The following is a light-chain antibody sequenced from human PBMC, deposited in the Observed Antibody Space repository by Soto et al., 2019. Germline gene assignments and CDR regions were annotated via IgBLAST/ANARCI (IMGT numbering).Light chain of an antibody. CDR1: SSNVGVYND. Sequence: QSVLTQPPSASGSPGQTVTISCTGSSSNVGVYNDVSWYQQHPGTAPKLLIYEISKRPSGVPDRFSGSKSGTTASLTVSGLHAEDEADYYCTSFAGNNNLVFGGGTKLTVL. CDR3: TSFAGNNNLV. CDR2: EIS. V-gene: IGLV2-8*01. J-gene: IGLJ2*01.